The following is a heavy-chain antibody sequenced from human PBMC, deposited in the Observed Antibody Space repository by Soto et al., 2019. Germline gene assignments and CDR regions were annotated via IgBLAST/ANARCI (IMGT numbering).Heavy chain of an antibody. CDR2: ISTYNGNT. Sequence: ASVKVSCKASGYTFTTYDIGWVRQAPGQGLEWMGWISTYNGNTNYAQNFQGRVTMTTDTSTNTADMERRSMGSDDTVVYYCARERRCPYYDILTGYYPFDYWGQGTLVTVSS. D-gene: IGHD3-9*01. CDR1: GYTFTTYD. V-gene: IGHV1-18*01. J-gene: IGHJ4*02. CDR3: ARERRCPYYDILTGYYPFDY.